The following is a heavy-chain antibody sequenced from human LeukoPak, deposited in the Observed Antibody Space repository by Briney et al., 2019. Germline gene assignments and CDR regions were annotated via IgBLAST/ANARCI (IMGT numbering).Heavy chain of an antibody. V-gene: IGHV5-51*01. J-gene: IGHJ4*02. CDR1: GYSFTSYW. CDR2: IYPGDSDT. CDR3: AKRSSSWYLSSPYFDY. D-gene: IGHD6-13*01. Sequence: GESLKISCKGSGYSFTSYWIGWVRQMPGKGLEWMGIIYPGDSDTRYSPSFQGQVTISADKSISTAYLQWSSLKASDTTMYYCAKRSSSWYLSSPYFDYWGQGTLVTVSS.